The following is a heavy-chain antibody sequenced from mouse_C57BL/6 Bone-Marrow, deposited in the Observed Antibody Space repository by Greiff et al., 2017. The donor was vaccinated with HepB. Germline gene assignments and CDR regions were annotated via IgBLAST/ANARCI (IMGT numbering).Heavy chain of an antibody. Sequence: EVKLMESGGGLVQPGGSLKLSCAASGFTFSDYGMAWVRQAPRKGPEWVAFISNFAYSIYYADTVTGRFTIYRENAKNTLYLEMRRLRSEDTAMYYCARGCYYGSSYGFAYWGQGTLVTVSA. CDR3: ARGCYYGSSYGFAY. J-gene: IGHJ3*01. CDR1: GFTFSDYG. CDR2: ISNFAYSI. V-gene: IGHV5-15*01. D-gene: IGHD1-1*01.